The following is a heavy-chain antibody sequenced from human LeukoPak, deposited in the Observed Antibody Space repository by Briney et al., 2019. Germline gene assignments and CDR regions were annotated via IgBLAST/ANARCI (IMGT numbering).Heavy chain of an antibody. CDR1: GFTFSNYW. CDR2: ISYDGSNK. V-gene: IGHV3-30-3*01. J-gene: IGHJ4*02. CDR3: ARGRYGDY. D-gene: IGHD4-17*01. Sequence: GGSLRLSCAASGFTFSNYWMTWVRQAPGKGLEWVAVISYDGSNKYYADSVKGRFTISRDNSKNTLYLQMNSLRAEDTAVYYCARGRYGDYWGQGTLVTVSS.